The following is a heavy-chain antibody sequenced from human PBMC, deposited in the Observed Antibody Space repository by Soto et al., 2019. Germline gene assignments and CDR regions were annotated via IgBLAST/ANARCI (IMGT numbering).Heavy chain of an antibody. CDR1: GDAFTTYD. CDR3: ARGRASGSYYLLDY. CDR2: INPNSGNI. J-gene: IGHJ4*02. D-gene: IGHD3-10*01. V-gene: IGHV1-8*01. Sequence: SLKVSWKASGDAFTTYDINWVRQGTGHGLEWMGWINPNSGNIGYAQRFQGRVTMTRDTAIRTAYMEVSSLRSDDTAVYYCARGRASGSYYLLDYWGQGTLVTVSS.